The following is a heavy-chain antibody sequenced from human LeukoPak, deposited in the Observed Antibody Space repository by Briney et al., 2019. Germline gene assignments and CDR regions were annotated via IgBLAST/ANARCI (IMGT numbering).Heavy chain of an antibody. CDR2: INPSGGST. V-gene: IGHV1-46*01. CDR3: ASRRHYGDYVFDY. J-gene: IGHJ4*02. CDR1: GYTFTSYD. Sequence: ASVKVSCRASGYTFTSYDINWVRQAPGQGLEWMGIINPSGGSTSYAQKFQGRVTMTRDMSTSTVYMELSSLRSEDTAVYYCASRRHYGDYVFDYWGQGTLVTVPS. D-gene: IGHD4-17*01.